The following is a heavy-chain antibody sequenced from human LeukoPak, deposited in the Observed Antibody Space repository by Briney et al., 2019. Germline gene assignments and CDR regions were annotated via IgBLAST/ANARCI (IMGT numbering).Heavy chain of an antibody. CDR2: INPNSGGT. Sequence: ASAKVSCKASGYTFTGYYMHWVRQAPGQGLEWMGWINPNSGGTNYAQKFQGRVTMTRDTSISTAYMELSRLRSDDTAVYYCVLDDSSGSHLDWGQGTLVTVSS. CDR3: VLDDSSGSHLD. D-gene: IGHD3-22*01. V-gene: IGHV1-2*02. J-gene: IGHJ4*02. CDR1: GYTFTGYY.